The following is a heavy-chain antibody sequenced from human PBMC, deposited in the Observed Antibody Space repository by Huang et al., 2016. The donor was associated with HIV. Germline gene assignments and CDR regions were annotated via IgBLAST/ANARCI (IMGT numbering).Heavy chain of an antibody. D-gene: IGHD3-22*01. Sequence: QVQLVQSGAEVKKPGASVKVSCKVSGYTLTELSMHVVRQDPGKGLEWMVGFDPEDGETIDAQKFQGRVTMTEDTSTDTAYMELSSLRSEDTAVYYCATVYRRFRNHDSGDYYFDYWDQGTLVTVSS. CDR3: ATVYRRFRNHDSGDYYFDY. CDR2: FDPEDGET. J-gene: IGHJ4*02. CDR1: GYTLTELS. V-gene: IGHV1-24*01.